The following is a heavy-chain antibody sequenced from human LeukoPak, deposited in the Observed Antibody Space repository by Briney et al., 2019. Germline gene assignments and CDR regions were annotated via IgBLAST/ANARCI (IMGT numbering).Heavy chain of an antibody. J-gene: IGHJ6*03. D-gene: IGHD4-23*01. CDR2: MNPSGGST. CDR1: GYTVTSYY. Sequence: ASVKVSCKASGYTVTSYYMHWVRQAPGHGLEWMGIMNPSGGSTSYAQKFQGRVTMTRDMSTSTAYMELSSLRSEDTAVYYCARGGCYGGNQKPPNHYYYYMDVWGKGTTVTVSS. CDR3: ARGGCYGGNQKPPNHYYYYMDV. V-gene: IGHV1-46*01.